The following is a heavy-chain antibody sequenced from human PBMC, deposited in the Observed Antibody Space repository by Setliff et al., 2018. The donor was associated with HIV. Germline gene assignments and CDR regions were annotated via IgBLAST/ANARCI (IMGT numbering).Heavy chain of an antibody. Sequence: PSETLSLTCTVSGDSINNYYWSWIRQPPGKGLEWIGYVYSTGSTNSKSSLKSRVTISLDTPKNQFSLKLSSVTAADTAVYYCALKAYYYDSSGYYYVRYFQHWGQGTLVTVSS. CDR3: ALKAYYYDSSGYYYVRYFQH. CDR2: VYSTGST. D-gene: IGHD3-22*01. J-gene: IGHJ1*01. CDR1: GDSINNYY. V-gene: IGHV4-59*08.